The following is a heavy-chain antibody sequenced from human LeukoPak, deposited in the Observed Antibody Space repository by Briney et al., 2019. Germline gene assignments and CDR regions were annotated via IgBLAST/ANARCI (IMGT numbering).Heavy chain of an antibody. Sequence: PGGSLRLSCVASGVTLSNYAMSWARQAPGKGLEWVSCITGSSDYIFYADSVRGRFTISRDNAKNSLFLQMNSLRAEDTAVYYCAKFKGHYGDSEYYFDSWGQGTLVTVSS. J-gene: IGHJ4*02. V-gene: IGHV3-21*01. D-gene: IGHD3-10*01. CDR2: ITGSSDYI. CDR1: GVTLSNYA. CDR3: AKFKGHYGDSEYYFDS.